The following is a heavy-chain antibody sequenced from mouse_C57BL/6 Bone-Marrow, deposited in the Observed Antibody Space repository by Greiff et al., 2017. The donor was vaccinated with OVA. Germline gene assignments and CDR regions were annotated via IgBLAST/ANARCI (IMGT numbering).Heavy chain of an antibody. CDR1: GFTFSSYA. CDR3: GRDRGLRR. Sequence: EVMLVESGGGLVKPGGSLKLSCAASGFTFSSYAMSWVRQTPEKRLEWVATISDGGSYTYYPDNVQGRFTLSRDNATTTLYLQMSHLKSEDTAMYYGGRDRGLRRWGQGTTLTVSS. CDR2: ISDGGSYT. J-gene: IGHJ2*01. V-gene: IGHV5-4*01.